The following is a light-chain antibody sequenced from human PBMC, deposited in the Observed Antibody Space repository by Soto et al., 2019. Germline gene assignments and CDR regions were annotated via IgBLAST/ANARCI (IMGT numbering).Light chain of an antibody. V-gene: IGKV1-39*01. CDR2: AAS. CDR1: QSISSY. J-gene: IGKJ4*01. CDR3: QQSYSTPHVT. Sequence: DIQMTQSPSSLSASVGDRVTITCRASQSISSYLNWYQQKPGKAPKLLIYAASSLQSGVPSRFSGSGSGTDFTLTISSLQPEDFATYYCQQSYSTPHVTFGGGTKVDIK.